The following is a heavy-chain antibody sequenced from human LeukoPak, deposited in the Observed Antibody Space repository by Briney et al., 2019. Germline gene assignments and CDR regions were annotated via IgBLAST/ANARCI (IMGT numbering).Heavy chain of an antibody. CDR2: ISWNSGSI. Sequence: GGSLRLSCVASGFSFSDHWMNWFRQAPGKGLEWVSGISWNSGSIGYADSVKGRFTISRDNAKNSLYLQMNSLRAEDTALYYCAKGSRIQEYWYFDLWGRGTLVTVSS. V-gene: IGHV3-9*01. CDR1: GFSFSDHW. J-gene: IGHJ2*01. D-gene: IGHD5-18*01. CDR3: AKGSRIQEYWYFDL.